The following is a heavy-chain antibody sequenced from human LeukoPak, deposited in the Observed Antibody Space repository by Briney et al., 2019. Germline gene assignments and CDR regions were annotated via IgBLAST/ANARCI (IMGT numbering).Heavy chain of an antibody. D-gene: IGHD3-16*01. CDR3: ARLFRFAGQYYFDY. V-gene: IGHV4-34*01. CDR1: GGSFSGYY. Sequence: SETLSLTCAVYGGSFSGYYWSWIRQPPGKGLEWIGEINHSGSTNYNPSLKSRVTISVDTSKNQFSLKLSSVTAADTAVYYCARLFRFAGQYYFDYWGQGTLVTVSS. J-gene: IGHJ4*02. CDR2: INHSGST.